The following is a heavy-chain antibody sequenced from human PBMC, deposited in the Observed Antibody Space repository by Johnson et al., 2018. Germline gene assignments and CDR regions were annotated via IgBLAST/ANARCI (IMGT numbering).Heavy chain of an antibody. V-gene: IGHV3-15*07. CDR1: GFTFSNAW. Sequence: VQLVQSGGGLVKPGGSLRVSCVVSGFTFSNAWMNWVRQAPGKGLEWVGRIKSKTDGGTTDYAAPVKGRFTISRDESKNTLYLQMNSLRAEDTAGYYCAREGGYCSGGSFYSGYYGMDVWGQGTTVTV. CDR3: AREGGYCSGGSFYSGYYGMDV. CDR2: IKSKTDGGTT. J-gene: IGHJ6*02. D-gene: IGHD2-15*01.